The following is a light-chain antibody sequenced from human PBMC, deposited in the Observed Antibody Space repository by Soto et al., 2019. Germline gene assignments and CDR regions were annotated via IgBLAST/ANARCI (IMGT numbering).Light chain of an antibody. V-gene: IGKV1-9*01. CDR1: QGISSY. CDR2: DTS. CDR3: RAPNNYPYT. Sequence: DIQLTQSPSFLSASVGDRVTITCRASQGISSYLVWFQQKPGKAPNLLIYDTSTLQSWVPSRFSGSGSGTEFTLTISSLQPEDFATYYWRAPNNYPYTFGQGTKLEIK. J-gene: IGKJ2*01.